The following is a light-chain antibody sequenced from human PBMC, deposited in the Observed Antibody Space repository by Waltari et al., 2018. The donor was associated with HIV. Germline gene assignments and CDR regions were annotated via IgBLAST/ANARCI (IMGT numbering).Light chain of an antibody. CDR1: QTISNNY. V-gene: IGKV3D-20*01. J-gene: IGKJ2*02. CDR2: DAS. CDR3: QQYASSPWT. Sequence: IVLTQSPATLSLSPGERATLSCGASQTISNNYLAWYQQKPGLPPRLVIYDASNRAGGIPDRFGGSGSGTDFTLTINRLGPDDFAVYYCQQYASSPWTFGQGTKLEVK.